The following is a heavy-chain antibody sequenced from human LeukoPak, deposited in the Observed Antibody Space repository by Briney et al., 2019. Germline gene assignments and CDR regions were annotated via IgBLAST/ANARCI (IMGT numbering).Heavy chain of an antibody. V-gene: IGHV3-43*02. J-gene: IGHJ4*02. CDR2: ISGDGDST. D-gene: IGHD3-16*01. CDR1: GFTFDNYA. Sequence: GGSLRLSCAASGFTFDNYAMYWIRQAPGQGLEWVSLISGDGDSTYYADSVKGRFTISRDNSKNSLYLQMNNLRTEDTAFYYCAKEPYDNYDAYFDYWGQGALVTVSS. CDR3: AKEPYDNYDAYFDY.